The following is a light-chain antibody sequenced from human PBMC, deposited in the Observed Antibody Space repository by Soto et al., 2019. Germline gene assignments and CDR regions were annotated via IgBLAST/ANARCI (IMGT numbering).Light chain of an antibody. CDR3: QQSYSTPRT. Sequence: DIQMTQSPSSLSASVGDRVTITCRASQSIRRSLNWYQQKPGTAPKFLTYAGSTLQSGVPSRFSGSGYGADFTLTISSLQPEDSATYYCQQSYSTPRTFGQGTKVEIK. V-gene: IGKV1-39*01. CDR1: QSIRRS. J-gene: IGKJ1*01. CDR2: AGS.